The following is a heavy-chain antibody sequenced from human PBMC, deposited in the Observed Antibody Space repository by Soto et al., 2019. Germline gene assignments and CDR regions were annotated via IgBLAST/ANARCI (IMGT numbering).Heavy chain of an antibody. CDR1: GYTFTSYG. Sequence: GASVKVSCKASGYTFTSYGISWVRQAPGQGLEWMGWISAYNGNTNYAQKLQGRVTMTTDTSTSTAYMELRSLRSDDTAVYYCARDGYSGYDYGQWDYRGQGTLVTVSS. CDR2: ISAYNGNT. V-gene: IGHV1-18*01. CDR3: ARDGYSGYDYGQWDY. D-gene: IGHD5-12*01. J-gene: IGHJ4*02.